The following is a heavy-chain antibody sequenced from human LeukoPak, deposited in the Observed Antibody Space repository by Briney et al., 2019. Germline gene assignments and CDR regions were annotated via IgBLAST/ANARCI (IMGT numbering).Heavy chain of an antibody. CDR1: GYTFTSYY. D-gene: IGHD5-24*01. V-gene: IGHV1-8*02. Sequence: ASVKVSCKASGYTFTSYYMHWVRQATGQGLEWMGWMNPNSGNTGYAQKFQGRVTMTRNTSISTAYMELSSLRSEDTAVYYCAREDGYNFVDYWGQGTLVTVSS. CDR2: MNPNSGNT. CDR3: AREDGYNFVDY. J-gene: IGHJ4*02.